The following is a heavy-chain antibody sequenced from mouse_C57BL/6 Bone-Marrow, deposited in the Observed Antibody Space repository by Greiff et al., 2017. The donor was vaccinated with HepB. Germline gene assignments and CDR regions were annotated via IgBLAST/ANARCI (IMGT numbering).Heavy chain of an antibody. Sequence: EVKLMESGGGLVQPGGSLKLSCAASGFTFSDYYMYWVRQTPEKRLEWVAYISNGGGSTYYPDTVKGRFTISRDNAKNTLYLQMRRLKSEDTAMYYCARQDYGSSSFAYWGQGTLVTVSA. CDR2: ISNGGGST. CDR3: ARQDYGSSSFAY. CDR1: GFTFSDYY. J-gene: IGHJ3*01. V-gene: IGHV5-12*01. D-gene: IGHD1-1*01.